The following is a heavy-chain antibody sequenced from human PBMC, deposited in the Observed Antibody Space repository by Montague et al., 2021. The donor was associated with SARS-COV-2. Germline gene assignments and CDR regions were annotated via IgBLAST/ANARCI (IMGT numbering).Heavy chain of an antibody. Sequence: SWRFSCEASGFISGDYQTTWVRQAPGKGLQWVANINQDETAKTYADSVKGRFTISRDNAKNSLILQMNSLKDEDTAVYYCARSPRGSGTGWLDYWGQGTLVTVSS. D-gene: IGHD3/OR15-3a*01. CDR3: ARSPRGSGTGWLDY. CDR1: GFISGDYQ. V-gene: IGHV3-7*01. CDR2: INQDETAK. J-gene: IGHJ4*02.